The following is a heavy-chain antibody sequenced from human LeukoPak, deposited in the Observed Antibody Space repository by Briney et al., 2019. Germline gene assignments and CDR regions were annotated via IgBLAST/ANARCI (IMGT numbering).Heavy chain of an antibody. Sequence: SETLSLTCTVSGGSISSYYWSWLRQPPGKGLEWIGEINHSGSTNYNPSLKSRVTISVDTSKNQFSLKLSSVTAADTDVYYCARPNGSRSYYSALDYWGQGTLVTVSS. V-gene: IGHV4-34*01. CDR1: GGSISSYY. CDR3: ARPNGSRSYYSALDY. D-gene: IGHD3-10*01. J-gene: IGHJ4*02. CDR2: INHSGST.